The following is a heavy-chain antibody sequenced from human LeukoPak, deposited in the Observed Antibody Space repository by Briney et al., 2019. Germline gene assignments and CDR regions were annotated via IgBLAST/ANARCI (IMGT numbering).Heavy chain of an antibody. CDR2: ISGSGGSI. Sequence: GGSLRLSCAASAFTFSSYAMSWVRQAPGKGLEWVSAISGSGGSIYYADSVKGRFTISRDNSKNTLYLQMNSLRAEDTAVYYCAKGTNWNYYFDYWGQGTLVTVSS. J-gene: IGHJ4*02. V-gene: IGHV3-23*01. CDR3: AKGTNWNYYFDY. D-gene: IGHD1-7*01. CDR1: AFTFSSYA.